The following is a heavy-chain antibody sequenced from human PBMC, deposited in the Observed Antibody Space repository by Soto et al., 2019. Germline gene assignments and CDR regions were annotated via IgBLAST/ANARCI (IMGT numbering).Heavy chain of an antibody. CDR3: ARRGDDFDY. D-gene: IGHD3-16*01. J-gene: IGHJ4*02. CDR2: KKQDGSEK. CDR1: GFTFTSYW. Sequence: GGSLRLSCAASGFTFTSYWMSWVRQAPGKGLEWVANKKQDGSEKYYVESVKGRFTISRDKAKNSLFLQMNSLRAGDTAVYYCARRGDDFDYWGQGILVTVSS. V-gene: IGHV3-7*01.